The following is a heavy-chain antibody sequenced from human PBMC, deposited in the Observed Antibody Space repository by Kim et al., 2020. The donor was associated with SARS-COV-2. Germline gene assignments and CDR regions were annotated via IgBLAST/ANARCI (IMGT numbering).Heavy chain of an antibody. V-gene: IGHV3-21*01. CDR3: VRGSGAQILVVPADIDY. D-gene: IGHD2-2*01. Sequence: GGSLRLSCAASGFTFSSYSLNWDRQAPGKGLEWVSSISSSSYIYNADSEKGRFTIPRDNAKNSLYLQMTSLRAEDTAVYYCVRGSGAQILVVPADIDYWG. CDR2: ISSSSYI. CDR1: GFTFSSYS. J-gene: IGHJ4*01.